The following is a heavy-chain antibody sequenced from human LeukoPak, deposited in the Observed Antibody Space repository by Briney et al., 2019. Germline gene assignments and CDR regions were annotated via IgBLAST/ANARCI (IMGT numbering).Heavy chain of an antibody. V-gene: IGHV3-21*04. CDR1: GFTFSSYS. J-gene: IGHJ3*02. D-gene: IGHD6-13*01. Sequence: GGSLRLSCAASGFTFSSYSMNWVRQAPGKGLEWVSSISSSSSYIYYADSVKGRFTISRDNSKNTLYLQMNSLRAEDTAVYYCARDYRGQQHAFDIWGQGTMVTVSS. CDR2: ISSSSSYI. CDR3: ARDYRGQQHAFDI.